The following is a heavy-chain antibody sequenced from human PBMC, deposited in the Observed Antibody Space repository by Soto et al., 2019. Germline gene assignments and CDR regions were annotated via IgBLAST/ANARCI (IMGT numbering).Heavy chain of an antibody. CDR3: ARAHEVAWFDS. J-gene: IGHJ5*01. D-gene: IGHD2-15*01. CDR2: ITNRGTHT. V-gene: IGHV3-21*06. CDR1: GFSFSSYT. Sequence: GSLRLSCTASGFSFSSYTMNWVRQAPGKGLQWVASITNRGTHTYSADSVKGRFTISRDNDKNSLYLQMNNLRAEDTATYYCARAHEVAWFDSWGLGTLVTVPQ.